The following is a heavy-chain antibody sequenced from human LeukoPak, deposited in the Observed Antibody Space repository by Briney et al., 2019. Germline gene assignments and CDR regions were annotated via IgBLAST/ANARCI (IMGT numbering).Heavy chain of an antibody. Sequence: GGSLRLSCAASGFTFSTYSMRWVRQAPGKGLEWVANINQDGSEKYYVDSVNGRFTISRDSAKNSLYLQMNSLRAEDTAVYYCARPLNSGWYGVDYWGQGTLVTVSS. V-gene: IGHV3-7*01. D-gene: IGHD6-19*01. CDR2: INQDGSEK. CDR1: GFTFSTYS. CDR3: ARPLNSGWYGVDY. J-gene: IGHJ4*02.